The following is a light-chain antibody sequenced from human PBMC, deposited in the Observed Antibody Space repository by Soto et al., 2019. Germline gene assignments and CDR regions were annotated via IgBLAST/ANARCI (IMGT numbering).Light chain of an antibody. V-gene: IGKV1-5*03. CDR2: KAS. J-gene: IGKJ3*01. CDR1: QSISIW. CDR3: QQYHSYPFT. Sequence: DIQMTQSPSTLSASVGDRVTITCRASQSISIWVAWYQQKPGKAPKLLINKASSLERAVPPRFSGSGSGTEFILTISSLQPDDFATYYCQQYHSYPFTFGPGTKVDMK.